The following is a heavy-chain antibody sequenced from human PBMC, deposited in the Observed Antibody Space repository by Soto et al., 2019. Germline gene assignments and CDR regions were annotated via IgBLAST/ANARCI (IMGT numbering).Heavy chain of an antibody. D-gene: IGHD2-15*01. J-gene: IGHJ6*02. CDR3: ARAYSGRRPRREDYYYAMDV. V-gene: IGHV3-13*05. Sequence: PGGSLRLSCAASGFTFTAYDMHWVRHTTGKGLEWVSAIGAADDPYYLGCVKGRFTISRENAKNSLYLQMNSLRAEDTAGYYCARAYSGRRPRREDYYYAMDVWGQGTTVTVSS. CDR1: GFTFTAYD. CDR2: IGAADDP.